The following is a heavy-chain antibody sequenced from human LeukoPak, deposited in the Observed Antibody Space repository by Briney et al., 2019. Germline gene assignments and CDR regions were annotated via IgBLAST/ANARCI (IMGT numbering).Heavy chain of an antibody. CDR3: KFDGYNSYYYYMDV. Sequence: GGSLRLSCAASGFTFSSYSMNWVRQAPGKGLEWVSYISSSSSTIYYADSVKGRFTISRDNAKNSLYLQMNSLRAEDTAVYYCKFDGYNSYYYYMDVWGKGTTVTVSS. CDR1: GFTFSSYS. D-gene: IGHD5-24*01. V-gene: IGHV3-48*01. CDR2: ISSSSSTI. J-gene: IGHJ6*03.